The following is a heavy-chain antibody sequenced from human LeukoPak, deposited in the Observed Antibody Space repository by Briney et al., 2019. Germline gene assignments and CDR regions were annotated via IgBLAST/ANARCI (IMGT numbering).Heavy chain of an antibody. V-gene: IGHV3-23*01. J-gene: IGHJ3*02. CDR2: ISGSGGST. CDR1: GFTFSSYA. CDR3: AKSMMRSPARSDAFDI. Sequence: PGGSLRLSCAASGFTFSSYAMSWVRQAPGKGLEWVSAISGSGGSTYYADSVKGRFTISRDNSKNTLYLQMNSLRAEDTAVYYCAKSMMRSPARSDAFDIWGQGTMVTVSS. D-gene: IGHD3-16*01.